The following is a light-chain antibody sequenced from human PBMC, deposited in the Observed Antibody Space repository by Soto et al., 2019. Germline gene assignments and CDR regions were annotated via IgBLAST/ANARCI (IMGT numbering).Light chain of an antibody. J-gene: IGKJ1*01. CDR3: QQFNTSPWT. Sequence: DIQMTQSPSTLSASEGDRVTISCRASQSVSIWLAWYQQKPGRAPKLLIYKSSILESGVPSRFSGSGSGTGFTLTISSLQPDDFATYYCQQFNTSPWTFGRGTKVDIK. V-gene: IGKV1-5*03. CDR1: QSVSIW. CDR2: KSS.